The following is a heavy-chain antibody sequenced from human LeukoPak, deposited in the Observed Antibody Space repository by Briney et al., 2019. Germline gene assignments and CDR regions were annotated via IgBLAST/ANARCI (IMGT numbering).Heavy chain of an antibody. D-gene: IGHD2-2*01. Sequence: SETLSLTCTVSGGSISSYYWTWIRQPAGKGLEWVGRIYTSGITNFHPSLKSRLTMSLDTSKNQLSLKLTSVTAADTAVYYCATLVPAAKIDFWGQGTPVTVSS. CDR2: IYTSGIT. CDR1: GGSISSYY. V-gene: IGHV4-4*07. CDR3: ATLVPAAKIDF. J-gene: IGHJ4*02.